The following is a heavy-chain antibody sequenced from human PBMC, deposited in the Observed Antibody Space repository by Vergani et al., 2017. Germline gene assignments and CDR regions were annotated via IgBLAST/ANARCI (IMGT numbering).Heavy chain of an antibody. D-gene: IGHD6-13*01. J-gene: IGHJ5*02. CDR2: IYYSGST. Sequence: QVQLQESGPGLVKPSETLSLTCTVSGGSISSYYWSWIRQPPGKGLEWIGYIYYSGSTNYNPSLKSRVTISVDTSKNQFSLKLSSVTAADTAVYYCARAQYGSSWYGGSFPEKTNWFDPWGQGTLVTVSS. CDR1: GGSISSYY. CDR3: ARAQYGSSWYGGSFPEKTNWFDP. V-gene: IGHV4-59*01.